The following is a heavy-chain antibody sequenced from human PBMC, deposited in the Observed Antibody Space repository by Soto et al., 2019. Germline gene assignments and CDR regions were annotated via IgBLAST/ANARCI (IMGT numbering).Heavy chain of an antibody. J-gene: IGHJ6*02. D-gene: IGHD3-22*01. V-gene: IGHV1-69*13. CDR3: ARDPSQYYYDSSGYSRTYYYYGMDV. CDR1: EGTFSSYA. CDR2: IISIFGTA. Sequence: SVKVSCKASEGTFSSYAISWVRQAPGQGLEWMGGIISIFGTANYAQKFQGRVTITADESTSTAYMELSSLRSEDTAVYYCARDPSQYYYDSSGYSRTYYYYGMDVWGQGTTVTVSS.